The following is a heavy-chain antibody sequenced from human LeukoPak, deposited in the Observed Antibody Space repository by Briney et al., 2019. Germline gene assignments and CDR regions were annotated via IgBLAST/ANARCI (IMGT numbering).Heavy chain of an antibody. CDR2: AYSGVNA. CDR3: AREKSGTLTRAYYYIDV. CDR1: GGSFSGYY. D-gene: IGHD1-26*01. V-gene: IGHV4-4*07. J-gene: IGHJ6*03. Sequence: PSETLSLTCAVYGGSFSGYYWSWIRQSPEKGLEWIGRAYSGVNAYYNPSLQSRVTISVDKSNNQFSLDLASVTAADTALYYCAREKSGTLTRAYYYIDVWGRGITVTVSS.